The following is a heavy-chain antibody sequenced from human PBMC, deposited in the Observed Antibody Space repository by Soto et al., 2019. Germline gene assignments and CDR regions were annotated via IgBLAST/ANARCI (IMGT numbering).Heavy chain of an antibody. J-gene: IGHJ3*02. D-gene: IGHD3-3*01. CDR3: ARARGYDFWSGRHAFDI. V-gene: IGHV4-34*01. CDR2: INHSGST. CDR1: GGSFIGYY. Sequence: SETLSLTCAVYGGSFIGYYWSWIRQPPGKGLEWIGEINHSGSTNYNPSLKSRVTISVDTSKNQFSLKLSSVTAADTAVYYCARARGYDFWSGRHAFDIWGQGTMVTVSS.